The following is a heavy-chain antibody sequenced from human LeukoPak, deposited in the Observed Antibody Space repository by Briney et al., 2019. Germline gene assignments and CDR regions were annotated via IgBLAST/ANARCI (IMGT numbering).Heavy chain of an antibody. CDR3: ATDTLRFRMDV. CDR2: ISSSGSTI. Sequence: GGSLRLSCAASGFTFSSYEMNWVRQAPGKGLEWVSYISSSGSTIYYADSVKGRFTISRDNAKNSLFLQMNSLRDDDTGVYFCATDTLRFRMDVWGKGTTVIVSS. V-gene: IGHV3-48*03. J-gene: IGHJ6*04. D-gene: IGHD3-3*01. CDR1: GFTFSSYE.